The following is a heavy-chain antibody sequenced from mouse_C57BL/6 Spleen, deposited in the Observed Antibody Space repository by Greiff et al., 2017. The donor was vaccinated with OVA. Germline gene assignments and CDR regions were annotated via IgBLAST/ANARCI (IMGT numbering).Heavy chain of an antibody. CDR3: AASTMVTGEAMDY. CDR1: GFSLTSYG. CDR2: IWRGGST. D-gene: IGHD2-2*01. J-gene: IGHJ4*01. Sequence: VKVVESGPGLVQPSQSLSITCTVSGFSLTSYGVHWVRQSPGKGLEWLGVIWRGGSTDYNAAFMSRLSITKDNSKSQVFFKMNSLQADDTAIYYCAASTMVTGEAMDYWGQGTSVTVSS. V-gene: IGHV2-5*01.